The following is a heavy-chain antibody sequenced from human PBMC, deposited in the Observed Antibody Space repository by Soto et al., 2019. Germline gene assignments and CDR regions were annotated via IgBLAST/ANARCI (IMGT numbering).Heavy chain of an antibody. J-gene: IGHJ6*02. CDR2: IYYSGST. D-gene: IGHD1-26*01. CDR1: GGSIISSSYY. V-gene: IGHV4-39*01. CDR3: ARLNSGSYYYYGMDV. Sequence: SEALSLTCTVSGGSIISSSYYWGWIRQPPGKGLEWSGSIYYSGSTYCNPSLKSRVTISVDTSKNQFSLKLSSVTAADTAVYYCARLNSGSYYYYGMDVWGQGTTVT.